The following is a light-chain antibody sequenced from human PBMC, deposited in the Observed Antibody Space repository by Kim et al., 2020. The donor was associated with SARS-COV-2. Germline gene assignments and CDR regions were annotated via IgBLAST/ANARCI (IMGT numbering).Light chain of an antibody. J-gene: IGKJ2*01. V-gene: IGKV1-17*03. CDR3: LQHKSYPYT. Sequence: SASVGDPVTITCRASQGISDNLAWFQQEPGKVPQRLIYAASTLHSGAPSRFSGSGSGTEFTLTISSLQPEDFATYYCLQHKSYPYTFGQGTKLEI. CDR2: AAS. CDR1: QGISDN.